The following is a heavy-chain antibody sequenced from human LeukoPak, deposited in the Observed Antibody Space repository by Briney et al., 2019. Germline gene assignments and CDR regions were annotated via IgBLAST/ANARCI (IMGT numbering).Heavy chain of an antibody. V-gene: IGHV1-8*01. D-gene: IGHD6-19*01. J-gene: IGHJ5*02. CDR2: MNPNSGNT. CDR1: GYTFTSYD. CDR3: ARYPPGVVKSGWYGWFDP. Sequence: ASVKVSCKASGYTFTSYDINWVRQATGQGLEWMGWMNPNSGNTGYAQKFQGRVTMTRNTSISTAHMELSSLRSEDTAVYYCARYPPGVVKSGWYGWFDPWGQGTLVTVSS.